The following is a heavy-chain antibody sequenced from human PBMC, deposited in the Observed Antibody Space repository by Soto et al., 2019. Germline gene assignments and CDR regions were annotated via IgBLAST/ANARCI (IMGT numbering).Heavy chain of an antibody. CDR1: GGSISSSSCH. CDR3: VRALELVGAHKALDC. CDR2: INHSGST. J-gene: IGHJ4*02. V-gene: IGHV4-39*07. D-gene: IGHD1-26*01. Sequence: ETLSLTCTVSGGSISSSSCHWGWVRRPPGKGLEWIGEINHSGSTNYAPSLKSRVTISVDTSKNQVSLKLSSVTAADTAVYYCVRALELVGAHKALDCWGQGTLVTVSS.